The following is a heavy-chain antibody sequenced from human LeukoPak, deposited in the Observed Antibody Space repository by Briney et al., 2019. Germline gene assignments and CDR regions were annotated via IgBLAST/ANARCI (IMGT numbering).Heavy chain of an antibody. CDR2: INRDGGLT. J-gene: IGHJ3*01. Sequence: GGSVRLSCVASGFTFSENWMHWVRHAPGKGLAWVSHINRDGGLTNYADSVKGRFTISRDNARNTVYLQMSSLRVEDTAIYFCAREEHRLAEAGTSAFDLGGQGTLVTVSP. V-gene: IGHV3-74*01. D-gene: IGHD6-13*01. CDR3: AREEHRLAEAGTSAFDL. CDR1: GFTFSENW.